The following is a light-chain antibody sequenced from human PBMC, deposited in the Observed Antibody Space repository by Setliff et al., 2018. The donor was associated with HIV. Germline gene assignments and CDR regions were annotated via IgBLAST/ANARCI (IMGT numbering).Light chain of an antibody. Sequence: SVLTQPASVSGSPGQSITISCTGSSTDVGDYQSVSWYQQHPGEVPKLMIYDVTKRPSGVSNRFSGSKSGNTASLTISGLQAEDEADYYCCSYAGSDTWIFGGGTKVTVL. CDR2: DVT. CDR3: CSYAGSDTWI. CDR1: STDVGDYQS. J-gene: IGLJ2*01. V-gene: IGLV2-23*02.